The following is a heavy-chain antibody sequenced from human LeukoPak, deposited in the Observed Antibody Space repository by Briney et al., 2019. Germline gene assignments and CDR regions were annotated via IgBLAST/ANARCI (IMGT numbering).Heavy chain of an antibody. Sequence: ASVKVSCKASGYTFTGYYMHWVRQAPGQGLEWMGWINPNSGDTNYAQKFQGRVTMTRDTSISTAYMELSRLRSDDTAVYYCARGGPELSAGYWGQGTLVTVSS. CDR1: GYTFTGYY. V-gene: IGHV1-2*02. CDR2: INPNSGDT. CDR3: ARGGPELSAGY. D-gene: IGHD1-26*01. J-gene: IGHJ4*02.